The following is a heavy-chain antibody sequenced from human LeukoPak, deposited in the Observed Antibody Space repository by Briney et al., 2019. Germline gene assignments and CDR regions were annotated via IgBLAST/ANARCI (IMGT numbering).Heavy chain of an antibody. CDR2: INPNSGGT. Sequence: GASVKVSCKASGYTLTGYYMHWVRQAPGQGLEWMGWINPNSGGTNYAQKFQGRVTMTRDTSISTAYMELSRLRSDDTAVYYCARDGSRDGYDFFDYWGQGTLVTVSS. J-gene: IGHJ4*02. CDR1: GYTLTGYY. V-gene: IGHV1-2*02. CDR3: ARDGSRDGYDFFDY. D-gene: IGHD5-24*01.